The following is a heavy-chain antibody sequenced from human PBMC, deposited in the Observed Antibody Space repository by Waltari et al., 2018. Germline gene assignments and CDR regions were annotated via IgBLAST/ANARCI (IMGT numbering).Heavy chain of an antibody. V-gene: IGHV1-46*01. CDR2: INPSGGST. J-gene: IGHJ3*02. Sequence: QVQLVQSGAEVKKPGASVKVSCKASGYTFTSYYMHWVRQAPGQGLEWMGIINPSGGSTSYAQKFQGRVTMTRDTSTSTVYMELSSLRSEDTAVYYCARPELDDFWNGYAFDIWGQGTMVTVSS. CDR3: ARPELDDFWNGYAFDI. D-gene: IGHD3-3*01. CDR1: GYTFTSYY.